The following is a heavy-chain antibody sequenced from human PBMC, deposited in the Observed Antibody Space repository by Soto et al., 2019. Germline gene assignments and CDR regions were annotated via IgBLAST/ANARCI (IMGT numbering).Heavy chain of an antibody. V-gene: IGHV1-69*06. CDR2: IIPIFGTA. J-gene: IGHJ5*02. CDR3: AEGVLRDGYNHRGWFDP. Sequence: GASVKVSCKASGGTFSSYAISWVRQAPGQGLEWMGGIIPIFGTANYAQKFQGRVTITADKSTSTAYMELSSLRSEDTAVYYCAEGVLRDGYNHRGWFDPWGQGTLVTVPQ. D-gene: IGHD5-12*01. CDR1: GGTFSSYA.